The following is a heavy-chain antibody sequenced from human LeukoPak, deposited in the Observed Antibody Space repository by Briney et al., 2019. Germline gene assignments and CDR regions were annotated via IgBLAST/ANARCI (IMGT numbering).Heavy chain of an antibody. CDR1: GFTFSSYW. CDR3: ARDAGSGWSHFDY. V-gene: IGHV3-74*01. Sequence: GGSLRLSCVASGFTFSSYWMHWVRQPPGKGLVWVSRINSDGSSTTYADSVKGRFTISRDNAKNTLYLQMNSLRAEDTAVYYCARDAGSGWSHFDYWGQGTLVTVSS. J-gene: IGHJ4*02. CDR2: INSDGSST. D-gene: IGHD6-13*01.